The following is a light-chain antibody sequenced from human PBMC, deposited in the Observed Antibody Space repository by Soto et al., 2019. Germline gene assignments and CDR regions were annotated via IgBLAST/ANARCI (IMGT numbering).Light chain of an antibody. CDR3: LQHGSAPYT. CDR1: QSVSSSY. J-gene: IGKJ2*01. CDR2: GAS. V-gene: IGKV3-20*01. Sequence: EIVLTQSPGTLSLSPWERATLSCRASQSVSSSYLAWYQQKPGQAPRPLIYGASSRATGIPDRFSGSGSGTYFTITISRLEPEDFALYYCLQHGSAPYTFGQGTKLEIK.